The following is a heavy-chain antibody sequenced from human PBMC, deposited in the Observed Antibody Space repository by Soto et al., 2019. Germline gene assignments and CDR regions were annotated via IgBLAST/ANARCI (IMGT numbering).Heavy chain of an antibody. CDR1: GFTFSSYA. Sequence: PGGSLRLSCAASGFTFSSYAMSWVRQAPGKGLEWVSAISGSGGSTYYADSVKGRFTISRDNSKNTPYLQMNSLRAEDTAVYYCAKDRVKGVLFGVVPYYFDYWGQGTLVTVSS. D-gene: IGHD3-3*01. CDR2: ISGSGGST. V-gene: IGHV3-23*01. J-gene: IGHJ4*02. CDR3: AKDRVKGVLFGVVPYYFDY.